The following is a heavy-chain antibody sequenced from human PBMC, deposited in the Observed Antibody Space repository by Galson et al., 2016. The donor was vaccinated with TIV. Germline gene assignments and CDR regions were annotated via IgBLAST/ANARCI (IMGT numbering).Heavy chain of an antibody. Sequence: SLRLSCAASGFTFSSHEMIWVRQTPGKGLEWVSYISSSGETIYYTESVKGRFTMSRDNAKSSLFLQMNSLRAEDTAGYYCARVGGRVSTSYWGQGTLGTVSS. CDR1: GFTFSSHE. D-gene: IGHD3-16*01. CDR2: ISSSGETI. CDR3: ARVGGRVSTSY. V-gene: IGHV3-48*03. J-gene: IGHJ4*02.